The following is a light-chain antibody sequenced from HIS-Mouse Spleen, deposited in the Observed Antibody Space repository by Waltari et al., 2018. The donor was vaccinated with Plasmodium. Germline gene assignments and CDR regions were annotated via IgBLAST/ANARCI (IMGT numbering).Light chain of an antibody. CDR3: SSYAGSNNLV. Sequence: QSALTQPPSASGSPGQSVTIPCTGTRSDSGGYHYVSWYQQHPGKAPQLMIYEVSKRPSGVPDRFSGSKSGNTASLTVSGLQAEDEADYYCSSYAGSNNLVFGGGTKLTVL. CDR1: RSDSGGYHY. CDR2: EVS. J-gene: IGLJ2*01. V-gene: IGLV2-8*01.